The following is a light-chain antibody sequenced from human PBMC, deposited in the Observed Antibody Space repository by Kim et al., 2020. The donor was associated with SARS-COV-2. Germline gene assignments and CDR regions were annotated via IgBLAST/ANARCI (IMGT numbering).Light chain of an antibody. V-gene: IGLV3-9*01. Sequence: SVALGKTCTITGGASKIGSKIVHWYQQTPGQAPVMVIDRDTNRPSGIPERFSGSTSGNTATLTISRAQAGDEADYYCQVWDSNTWVFGGGTQLTVL. J-gene: IGLJ3*02. CDR2: RDT. CDR3: QVWDSNTWV. CDR1: KIGSKI.